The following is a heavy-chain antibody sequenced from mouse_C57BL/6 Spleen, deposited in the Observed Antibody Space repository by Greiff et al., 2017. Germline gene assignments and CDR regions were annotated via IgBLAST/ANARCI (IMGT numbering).Heavy chain of an antibody. V-gene: IGHV1-85*01. CDR2: IYPRDGST. CDR1: GYTFTSYD. J-gene: IGHJ3*01. D-gene: IGHD1-1*01. CDR3: AKGHYYGSSSVAY. Sequence: QVQLKQSGPELVKPGASVKLSCKASGYTFTSYDINWVKQRPGQGLEWIGWIYPRDGSTKYNEKFKGKATLTVDTSSSTAYMELHSLTSEDSAVYFCAKGHYYGSSSVAYWGQGTLVTVSA.